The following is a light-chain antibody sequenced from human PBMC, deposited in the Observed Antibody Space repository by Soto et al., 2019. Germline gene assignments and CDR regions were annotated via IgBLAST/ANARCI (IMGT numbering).Light chain of an antibody. CDR1: ESVSTN. J-gene: IGKJ1*01. Sequence: EIVFAQSPATLSLSPGERATLSCRASESVSTNLAWYQQKPGQAPRLLIYDASNRATGIPARFSGSGSGTDFTLTISSLEPEDFAVYYCQQRSNWPPITFGQGTKVDIK. CDR2: DAS. CDR3: QQRSNWPPIT. V-gene: IGKV3-11*01.